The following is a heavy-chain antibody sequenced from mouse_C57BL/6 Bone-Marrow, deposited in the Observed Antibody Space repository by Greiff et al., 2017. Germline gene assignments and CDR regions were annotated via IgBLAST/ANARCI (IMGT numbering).Heavy chain of an antibody. D-gene: IGHD1-1*01. Sequence: QVQLQQPGAELVRPGSSVKLSCKASGYTFTSYWMDWVKQRPGPGLEWIGNIYPSDSETHYNQKFKDKATLTVDKSSSTAYMQLSSMTSEDSAVYYCARHHYGSSMDYWGQGTSVTVSS. CDR3: ARHHYGSSMDY. CDR2: IYPSDSET. V-gene: IGHV1-61*01. J-gene: IGHJ4*01. CDR1: GYTFTSYW.